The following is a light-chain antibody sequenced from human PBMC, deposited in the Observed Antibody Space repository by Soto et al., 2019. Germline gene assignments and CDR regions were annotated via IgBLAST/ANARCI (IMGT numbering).Light chain of an antibody. J-gene: IGLJ1*01. Sequence: QSVLTQPASVSRSPGQSLTISCTGTSSDIGGYKYVSWYQQHPGKAPKLMIYDVSNRASGVSNHFSGSKPGNTATLTLFRFQREGLADSASSAYTGGSTYVFGTGTKVPV. CDR2: DVS. CDR3: SAYTGGSTYV. CDR1: SSDIGGYKY. V-gene: IGLV2-14*01.